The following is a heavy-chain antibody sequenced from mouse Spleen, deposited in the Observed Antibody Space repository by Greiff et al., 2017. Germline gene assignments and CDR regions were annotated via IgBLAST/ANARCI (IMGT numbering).Heavy chain of an antibody. J-gene: IGHJ4*01. V-gene: IGHV2-6-7*01. CDR2: IWGDGST. Sequence: QVQLKESGPGLVAPSQSLSITCTVSGFSLTGYGVNWVRQPPGKGLEWLGMIWGDGSTDYNSALKSRLSISKDNSKSQVFLKMNSLQTDDTARYYCARVYRFYAMDYWGQGTSVTVSS. CDR1: GFSLTGYG. CDR3: ARVYRFYAMDY. D-gene: IGHD2-14*01.